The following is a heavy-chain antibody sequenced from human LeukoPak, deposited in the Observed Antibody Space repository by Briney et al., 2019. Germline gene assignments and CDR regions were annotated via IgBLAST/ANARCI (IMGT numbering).Heavy chain of an antibody. CDR1: GYTFTGYY. Sequence: ASVKVSCKASGYTFTGYYMHWVRQAPGQGLEWMGWINPNSGGTNYAQKFQGRVTMTRDTSISTAYMELSRLSSDDTAVYYCFSGTPRGYYGSGSYYNHWGQGTLVTVSS. V-gene: IGHV1-2*02. CDR3: FSGTPRGYYGSGSYYNH. CDR2: INPNSGGT. D-gene: IGHD3-10*01. J-gene: IGHJ5*02.